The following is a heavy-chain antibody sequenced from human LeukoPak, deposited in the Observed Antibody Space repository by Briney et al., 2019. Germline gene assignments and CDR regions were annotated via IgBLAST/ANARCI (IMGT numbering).Heavy chain of an antibody. Sequence: PGGSLRLSCAASGFTFSSYDMHWVRQATGKGLEWVSAIGTAGDTYYPGSVKGRFTISRDNAKNSLYLQMNSLRAEDTAVYYCARDVGMTTVTKFDYWGQGTLVTVSS. D-gene: IGHD4-17*01. CDR2: IGTAGDT. J-gene: IGHJ4*02. CDR3: ARDVGMTTVTKFDY. V-gene: IGHV3-13*01. CDR1: GFTFSSYD.